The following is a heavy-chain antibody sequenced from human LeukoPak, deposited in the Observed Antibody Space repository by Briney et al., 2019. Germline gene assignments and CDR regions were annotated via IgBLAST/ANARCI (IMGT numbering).Heavy chain of an antibody. J-gene: IGHJ4*02. Sequence: SETLSLTCTVSGGSISSYYWGWIRQPPGKGLEWIGSIYHSGSTYYNPSLKSRVTISVDTSKNQFSLKLSSVTAADTAVYYCARVMVRGVYYFDYWGQGTLVTVSS. CDR2: IYHSGST. V-gene: IGHV4-38-2*02. CDR3: ARVMVRGVYYFDY. D-gene: IGHD3-10*01. CDR1: GGSISSYY.